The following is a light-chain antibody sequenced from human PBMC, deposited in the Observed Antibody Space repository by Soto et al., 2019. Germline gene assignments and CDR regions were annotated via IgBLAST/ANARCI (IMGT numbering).Light chain of an antibody. CDR3: AAWDDSLNGPL. Sequence: QSVLTQPPSASGTPGQRVTISCSGSSSNVGSNFVNWYQHLPGTAPKLLIHRDNRRPSGVPDRFSGSKSGTSASLAISGLQSEDEADYYCAAWDDSLNGPLFGGGTKLTVL. V-gene: IGLV1-44*01. CDR1: SSNVGSNF. CDR2: RDN. J-gene: IGLJ2*01.